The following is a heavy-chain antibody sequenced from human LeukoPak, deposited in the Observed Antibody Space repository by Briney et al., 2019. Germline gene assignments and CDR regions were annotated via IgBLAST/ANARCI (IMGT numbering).Heavy chain of an antibody. J-gene: IGHJ4*02. V-gene: IGHV3-30-3*01. Sequence: SCKVSGYTLTELSMHWVRQAPGKGLEWVAVISYDGSNKYYADSVKGRFTVSRDSSKNTLYLQMNSLRAEDTAVYYCARDNYFDSGGRIGGDFDYWGQGTLVTVSS. CDR3: ARDNYFDSGGRIGGDFDY. CDR1: GYTLTELS. D-gene: IGHD3-22*01. CDR2: ISYDGSNK.